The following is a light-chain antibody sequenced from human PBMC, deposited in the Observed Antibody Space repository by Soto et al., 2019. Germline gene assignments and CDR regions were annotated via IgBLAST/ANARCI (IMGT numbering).Light chain of an antibody. CDR1: ESIANY. CDR2: AAS. V-gene: IGKV1-39*01. J-gene: IGKJ2*01. Sequence: DIQMTQSPSSLSVSVGDRVTITCRASESIANYLNWYQQKPGKAPNLLIYAASDLQSGVPSRFSGSGSGTDFTLTISSLQTEDCATYFCQQSYISPYTFGQGTKLDI. CDR3: QQSYISPYT.